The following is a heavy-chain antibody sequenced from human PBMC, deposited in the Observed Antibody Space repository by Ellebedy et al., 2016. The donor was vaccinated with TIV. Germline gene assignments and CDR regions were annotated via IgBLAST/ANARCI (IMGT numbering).Heavy chain of an antibody. J-gene: IGHJ4*02. CDR2: ISGSGGST. V-gene: IGHV3-23*01. CDR3: AKEWFYYDSSGYYGAALCY. D-gene: IGHD3-22*01. CDR1: GFTFTTYA. Sequence: GESLKISXAASGFTFTTYAMSWVRQAPGKGLEWVSTISGSGGSTYYADSVKGRFTISRDNSKNTLYLQMNSLRVEDMAIYYCAKEWFYYDSSGYYGAALCYWGQGTLVTVSS.